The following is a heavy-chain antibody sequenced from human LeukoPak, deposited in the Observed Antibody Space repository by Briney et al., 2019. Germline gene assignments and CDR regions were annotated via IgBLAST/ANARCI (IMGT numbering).Heavy chain of an antibody. CDR3: ARDRSLSGYAIWSYYYYMDV. CDR1: GDSVSSNSAA. D-gene: IGHD5-12*01. Sequence: SQTLSLTCAISGDSVSSNSAAWNWIRQSPSRGLEWLGRTYYRSKWYNDYAVSVKSRITINPDTSKSQFSLQLNSVTPEDTAVYYCARDRSLSGYAIWSYYYYMDVWGKGTTVTVSS. V-gene: IGHV6-1*01. CDR2: TYYRSKWYN. J-gene: IGHJ6*03.